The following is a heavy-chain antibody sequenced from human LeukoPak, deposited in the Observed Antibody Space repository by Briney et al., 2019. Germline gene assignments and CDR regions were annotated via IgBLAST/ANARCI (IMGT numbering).Heavy chain of an antibody. J-gene: IGHJ4*02. CDR1: GFTVSSNY. CDR3: AKVYGWYGEGYFDY. D-gene: IGHD3-10*01. Sequence: GGSLRLSCEASGFTVSSNYMSWVRQAPGKGLEGVSVIYSDGSTYYADSVKGRFTISRDSSKNTLYLQMNSLRAEDTAVYYCAKVYGWYGEGYFDYWGQGTLVTVSS. V-gene: IGHV3-53*01. CDR2: IYSDGST.